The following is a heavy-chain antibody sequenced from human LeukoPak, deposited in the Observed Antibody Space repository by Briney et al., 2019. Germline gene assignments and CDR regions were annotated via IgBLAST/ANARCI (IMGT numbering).Heavy chain of an antibody. V-gene: IGHV1-69*06. Sequence: ASVKVSCKASGGTFSSYAISWVRQAPGQGLEWMGGIIPIFGTANYAQKFQGRVMITADKSTSTAYMELSSLRSEDTAVYYCARDTGYCSSTSCYYAYWGQGTLVTVSS. J-gene: IGHJ4*02. D-gene: IGHD2-2*01. CDR2: IIPIFGTA. CDR1: GGTFSSYA. CDR3: ARDTGYCSSTSCYYAY.